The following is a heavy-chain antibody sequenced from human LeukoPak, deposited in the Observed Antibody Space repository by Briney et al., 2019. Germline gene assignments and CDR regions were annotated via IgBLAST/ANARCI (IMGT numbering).Heavy chain of an antibody. CDR3: ARDKGTVTPRGYYYYIDV. CDR1: GFTFSSYW. D-gene: IGHD4-11*01. Sequence: GGSLRLSCAASGFTFSSYWMSWVRQAPGKGLEWVANIKQDGSEKYYVDSVRGRFTISRDNAKNSLYLQMSSLRADDTALYYCARDKGTVTPRGYYYYIDVWGKGTTVTVSS. V-gene: IGHV3-7*01. J-gene: IGHJ6*03. CDR2: IKQDGSEK.